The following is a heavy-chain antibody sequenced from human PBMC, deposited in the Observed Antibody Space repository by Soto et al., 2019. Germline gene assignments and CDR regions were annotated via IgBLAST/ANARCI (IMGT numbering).Heavy chain of an antibody. V-gene: IGHV3-64*01. CDR3: VRRVSGNYDY. CDR1: GFTFSSYD. D-gene: IGHD1-7*01. J-gene: IGHJ4*02. Sequence: EVQLAESGGGMVQPGGSLRLSCVASGFTFSSYDMHWVRQAPGKGLEYVSSISSNGGTTYYGNSVKGRFTISRDNSKTTLYLQRASLRAEDMAVYYCVRRVSGNYDYWGQGTLVTVSS. CDR2: ISSNGGTT.